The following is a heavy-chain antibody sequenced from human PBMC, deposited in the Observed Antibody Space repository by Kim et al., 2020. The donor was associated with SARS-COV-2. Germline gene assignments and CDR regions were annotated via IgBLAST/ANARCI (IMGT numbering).Heavy chain of an antibody. CDR3: ASFEYSTSSGRGY. J-gene: IGHJ4*02. D-gene: IGHD6-6*01. Sequence: GGSLRLSCAASGFTFSSYGMNWVRQVPGKGLEWVALIWYDGSNTYYADSVKGRFTISRDNSKNTVYLLMDNLRAEDTAVYYCASFEYSTSSGRGYWVQGT. CDR2: IWYDGSNT. CDR1: GFTFSSYG. V-gene: IGHV3-33*01.